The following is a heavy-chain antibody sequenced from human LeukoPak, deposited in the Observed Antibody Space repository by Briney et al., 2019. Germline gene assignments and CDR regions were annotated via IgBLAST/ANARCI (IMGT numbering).Heavy chain of an antibody. Sequence: GGSLRLSRAASGFTFSSYSMNWVRQAPGKGLEWVSSISSSSYIYYADSVKGRFTISRDNAKNSLYLQMNSLRAEDTAVYYCARETKLGYFDYWGQGTLVTVSS. CDR3: ARETKLGYFDY. D-gene: IGHD6-13*01. CDR1: GFTFSSYS. J-gene: IGHJ4*02. V-gene: IGHV3-21*01. CDR2: ISSSSYI.